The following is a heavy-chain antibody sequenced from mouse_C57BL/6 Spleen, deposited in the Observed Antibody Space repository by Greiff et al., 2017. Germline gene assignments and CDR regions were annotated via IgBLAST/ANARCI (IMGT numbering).Heavy chain of an antibody. J-gene: IGHJ2*01. CDR3: ARYELYCDY. CDR2: IRNKANGYTT. CDR1: GFTFTDYY. Sequence: EVQRVESGGGLVQPGGSLSLSCAASGFTFTDYYMSWVRQPPGKALEWLGFIRNKANGYTTEYSASVKGRFTISRDNSQSILYLQMNALKAEDSATYYCARYELYCDYWGQGTTLTVSS. D-gene: IGHD4-1*01. V-gene: IGHV7-3*01.